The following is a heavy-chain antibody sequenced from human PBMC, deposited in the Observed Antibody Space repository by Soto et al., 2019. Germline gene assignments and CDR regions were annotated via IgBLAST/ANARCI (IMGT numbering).Heavy chain of an antibody. CDR3: ARSTVVPAAGGMDV. CDR1: GGSISSGGYS. Sequence: KPSETLSLTCAVSGGSISSGGYSWSWIRQPPGKGLEWIGYIYHSGSTYYNPSLKSRVTISVDRSKNQFSLKLSSVTAADTAVYYCARSTVVPAAGGMDVWGQGTTVTVSS. J-gene: IGHJ6*02. D-gene: IGHD2-2*01. V-gene: IGHV4-30-2*01. CDR2: IYHSGST.